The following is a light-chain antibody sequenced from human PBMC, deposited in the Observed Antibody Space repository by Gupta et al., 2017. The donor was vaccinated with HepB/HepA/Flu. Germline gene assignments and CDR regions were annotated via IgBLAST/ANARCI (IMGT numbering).Light chain of an antibody. CDR3: QQFDNFPLT. V-gene: IGKV1-12*01. CDR1: QGISNR. J-gene: IGKJ4*01. CDR2: SAS. Sequence: DIQMIQSPSSVSASVGDRVTITCRASQGISNRLAWYQQKPGEAPKLLMYSASRLQTGVPLRFSGSGSGTDFTLTISSLQPEDFATYYCQQFDNFPLTFGGGTKVESK.